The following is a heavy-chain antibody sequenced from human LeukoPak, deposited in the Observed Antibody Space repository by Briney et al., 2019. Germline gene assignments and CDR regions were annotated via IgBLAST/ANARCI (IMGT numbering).Heavy chain of an antibody. V-gene: IGHV3-23*01. CDR3: ARAMTDNYYYGMDV. CDR2: INSGGST. J-gene: IGHJ6*02. CDR1: GFTFSTYA. D-gene: IGHD2-21*02. Sequence: GGSLRLSCAASGFTFSTYAMSWVRQAPGKGLEWVSAINSGGSTYYADSLKGRFTISRDNSKNTLYLQMNSLRAEDTAFYYCARAMTDNYYYGMDVWGQGTTVTVSS.